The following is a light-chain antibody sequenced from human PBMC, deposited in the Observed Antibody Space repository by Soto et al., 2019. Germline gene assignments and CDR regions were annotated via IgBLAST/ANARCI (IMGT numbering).Light chain of an antibody. J-gene: IGLJ1*01. V-gene: IGLV2-14*01. CDR1: SRDIGNYNY. CDR2: EVT. Sequence: QAVRTQPASVSAAPGQSITISCTGTSRDIGNYNYVSWYQHHPGKAPKRMIYEVTSRPSGVSDRFSGSKSGMTASLNISGTQPDEEAHYFCASYRRATTLVVFGTGTKVTV. CDR3: ASYRRATTLVV.